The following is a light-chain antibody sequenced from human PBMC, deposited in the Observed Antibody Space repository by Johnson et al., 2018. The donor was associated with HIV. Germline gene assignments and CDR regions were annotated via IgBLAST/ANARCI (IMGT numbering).Light chain of an antibody. V-gene: IGLV1-51*01. Sequence: QSVLTQPPSVSAAPGQKVTISCSGSSSNIGRNYVSWYQQLPGTAPKLPIFDNNKRPSGIPDRFSASKSGTSATLGITGLQTGDEADYYCGTWDSSLSAYVFGTGTKVTVL. CDR1: SSNIGRNY. J-gene: IGLJ1*01. CDR3: GTWDSSLSAYV. CDR2: DNN.